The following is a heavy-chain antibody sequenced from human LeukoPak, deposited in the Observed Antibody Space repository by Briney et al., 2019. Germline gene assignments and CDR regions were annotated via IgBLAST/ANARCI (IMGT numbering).Heavy chain of an antibody. V-gene: IGHV1-24*01. CDR2: FDPEDGET. CDR1: GYALTELS. CDR3: AIAVVVFRGFDY. Sequence: GAPVKVSCKVSGYALTELSMHWVRQAPGKGLEWMGGFDPEDGETIYAQKFQGRVTMTEDTSTDTAYMELSSLRSEDTAVYYCAIAVVVFRGFDYWGQGTLVTVSS. D-gene: IGHD2-15*01. J-gene: IGHJ4*02.